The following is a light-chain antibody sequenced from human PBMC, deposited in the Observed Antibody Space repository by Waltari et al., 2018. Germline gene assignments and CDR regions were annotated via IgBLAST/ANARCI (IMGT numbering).Light chain of an antibody. Sequence: DIQMTQSPSTLSASVGDRVTITCRASQSISDLLAWFQQKPGKAPKVLNKRASNLEDGVPSRFSGSRSGTEFTLTISSLQPDDFATYYCQQYKTYPLTFGGGTKVEI. J-gene: IGKJ4*01. CDR3: QQYKTYPLT. V-gene: IGKV1-5*03. CDR1: QSISDL. CDR2: RAS.